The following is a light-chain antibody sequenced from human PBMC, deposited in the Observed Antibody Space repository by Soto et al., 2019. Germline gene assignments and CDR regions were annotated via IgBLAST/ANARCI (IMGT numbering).Light chain of an antibody. CDR3: MQALQXXLT. Sequence: DIVMTQSPLSLPVTPGEPASISCRSSQSLLHSNGYNYLDWYLQKPGQSPQLLIYLGSNRASGVPDRFSGSGSGTDFTLKISXVXXXDVGVYYCMQALQXXLTFGGGTKXXIK. V-gene: IGKV2-28*01. CDR1: QSLLHSNGYNY. J-gene: IGKJ4*01. CDR2: LGS.